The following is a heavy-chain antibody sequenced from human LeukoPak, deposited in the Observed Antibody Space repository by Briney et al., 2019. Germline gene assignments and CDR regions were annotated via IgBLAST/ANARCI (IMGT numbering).Heavy chain of an antibody. CDR2: INHSGST. V-gene: IGHV4-34*01. CDR1: GESFSGYY. J-gene: IGHJ4*02. D-gene: IGHD6-19*01. CDR3: ARGPRGLGMAGTFDY. Sequence: SETLSLTCAVYGESFSGYYWSWIRQPPGKGLEWIGEINHSGSTNYNPSLKSRVTISVDTSKNQFSLKLNSMTAADTAVYYCARGPRGLGMAGTFDYWGQGTLVTVSS.